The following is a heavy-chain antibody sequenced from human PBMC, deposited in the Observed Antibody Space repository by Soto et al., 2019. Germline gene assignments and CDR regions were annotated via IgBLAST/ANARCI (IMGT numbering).Heavy chain of an antibody. CDR2: IYHSGST. V-gene: IGHV4-30-2*01. CDR1: GGSISSGGYS. Sequence: QLQLQESGSGLVKPSQTLSLTCAVSGGSISSGGYSWSWIRQPPGKGLEWIGYIYHSGSTYYNPSLKSRVTISVERSKNQFSLKLSSVTAADTAVYYCASAKYTARVFDYWGQGTLVTVSS. CDR3: ASAKYTARVFDY. J-gene: IGHJ4*02. D-gene: IGHD5-18*01.